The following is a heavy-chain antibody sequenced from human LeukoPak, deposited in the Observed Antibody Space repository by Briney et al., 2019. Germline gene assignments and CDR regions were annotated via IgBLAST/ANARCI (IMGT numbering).Heavy chain of an antibody. CDR1: GGTFSSYA. Sequence: ASVKVSCEASGGTFSSYAISWVRQAPGQGLEWMGRIIPIFGTANYAQKFQGRVTITTDESTSTAYMELSSLRSEDTAVYYCAIIAARGKDYWGQGTLVTVSS. V-gene: IGHV1-69*05. CDR3: AIIAARGKDY. CDR2: IIPIFGTA. J-gene: IGHJ4*02. D-gene: IGHD6-6*01.